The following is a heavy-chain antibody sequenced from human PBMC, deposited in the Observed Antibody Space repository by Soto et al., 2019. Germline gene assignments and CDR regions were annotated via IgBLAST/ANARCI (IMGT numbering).Heavy chain of an antibody. Sequence: QVQLQESGPGQVKPSETLSLTCTVSGGSISSGGYYWGWIRQHPGKGLEWIGYIYYSGITYYNPSLKGRVTRSGDSSKSQFSLKLSSVTAADTAVYYCARGYSNGYLGNWFHPWGQGTLVTVSS. V-gene: IGHV4-31*03. CDR1: GGSISSGGYY. D-gene: IGHD3-22*01. J-gene: IGHJ5*02. CDR2: IYYSGIT. CDR3: ARGYSNGYLGNWFHP.